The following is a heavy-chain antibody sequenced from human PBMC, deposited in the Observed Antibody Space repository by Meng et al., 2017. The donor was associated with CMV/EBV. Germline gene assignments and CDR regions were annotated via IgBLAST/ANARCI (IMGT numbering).Heavy chain of an antibody. J-gene: IGHJ4*02. CDR3: AREYYDSSVYYCAY. CDR1: GFTVSSNY. Sequence: GESLKISCAASGFTVSSNYMSWVRQAPGKGLEWVSVIYSGGSTYYADSVKGRFTISRDNSKNTLYLQMNSLRAEDTAVYYCAREYYDSSVYYCAYWGQGTLVTVSS. V-gene: IGHV3-53*01. CDR2: IYSGGST. D-gene: IGHD3-22*01.